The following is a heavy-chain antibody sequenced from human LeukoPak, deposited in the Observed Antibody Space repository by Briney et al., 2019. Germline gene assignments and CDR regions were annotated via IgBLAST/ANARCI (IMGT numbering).Heavy chain of an antibody. D-gene: IGHD6-6*01. CDR1: GFTFGDYA. CDR2: IRSKAYGGTT. J-gene: IGHJ4*02. CDR3: TTGRWYGSSLFDY. Sequence: GGSLRLSCTASGFTFGDYAMSWVRQAPGKGLEWVGFIRSKAYGGTTDYAASVKGRFTISRDDSKSIAYLQMNSLKTEDTAVYYCTTGRWYGSSLFDYWGQGTLVTVSS. V-gene: IGHV3-49*04.